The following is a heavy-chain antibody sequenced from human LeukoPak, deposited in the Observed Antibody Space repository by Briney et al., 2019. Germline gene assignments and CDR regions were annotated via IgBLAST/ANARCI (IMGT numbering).Heavy chain of an antibody. D-gene: IGHD1-14*01. V-gene: IGHV3-23*01. CDR2: ISGSGGNT. CDR3: AKLHNLNSDY. Sequence: GGSLGLSCAPSGLTFSDYAMNWVGQAPGKGLEWVSTISGSGGNTYYAGSVKGRFTISRDNSKNTLYLQMNSLRAEDTAVYYCAKLHNLNSDYWGQGTLVTVSS. CDR1: GLTFSDYA. J-gene: IGHJ4*02.